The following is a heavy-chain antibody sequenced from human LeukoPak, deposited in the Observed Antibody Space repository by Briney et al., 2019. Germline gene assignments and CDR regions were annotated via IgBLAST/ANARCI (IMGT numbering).Heavy chain of an antibody. Sequence: SETLSLPCTVSGGSFSSYYWSWIRQPPRKGLEWIGDIYYSGSTNYNPSLKSRVTISVDTSKNQFSLKLSSVTAADTAVYYCARVFSDGYNWAYFDYWGQGTLVTVSS. CDR2: IYYSGST. J-gene: IGHJ4*02. V-gene: IGHV4-59*01. D-gene: IGHD5-24*01. CDR3: ARVFSDGYNWAYFDY. CDR1: GGSFSSYY.